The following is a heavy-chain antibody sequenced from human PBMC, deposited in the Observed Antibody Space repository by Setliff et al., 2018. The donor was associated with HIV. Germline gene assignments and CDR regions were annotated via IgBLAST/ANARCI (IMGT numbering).Heavy chain of an antibody. J-gene: IGHJ4*02. CDR3: ARQKDWMLVITGDLDS. D-gene: IGHD2-21*01. CDR2: ISAYNGNT. CDR1: GYTFTSYG. V-gene: IGHV1-18*01. Sequence: GASVKVSCKASGYTFTSYGISWVRQAPGQGLEWMGWISAYNGNTNYAQKLQGRVTMTTDTSTSTAFMELYRLTSDATAVYYCARQKDWMLVITGDLDSWGQGTLVTVSS.